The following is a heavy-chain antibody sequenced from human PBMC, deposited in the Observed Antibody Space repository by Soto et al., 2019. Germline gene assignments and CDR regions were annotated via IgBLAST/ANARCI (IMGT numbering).Heavy chain of an antibody. CDR3: TRASSLDFDF. CDR1: GFTFGDYA. CDR2: IRRNAYGGTT. J-gene: IGHJ4*02. Sequence: GGAPRLSCTTSGFTFGDYALNLVRPAPGKGLEWVGFIRRNAYGGTTDYAASVKGRFTISRDDSKSIAYLQMNSLRTEDTALYYCTRASSLDFDFWGEGTLVTVSS. V-gene: IGHV3-49*04. D-gene: IGHD1-26*01.